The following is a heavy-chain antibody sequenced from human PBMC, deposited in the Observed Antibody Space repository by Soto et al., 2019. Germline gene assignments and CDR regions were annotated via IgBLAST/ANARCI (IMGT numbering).Heavy chain of an antibody. CDR1: GGSISSYH. CDR3: AREGGIVGGTAADY. CDR2: IYYSGST. D-gene: IGHD1-26*01. J-gene: IGHJ4*02. V-gene: IGHV4-59*08. Sequence: PSETLSLTCTVHGGSISSYHWSWIRQPPGKGLEGIGYIYYSGSTNYNPSLKSRVTISVDTSKNQFSLKLSSVTAADTAVYYCAREGGIVGGTAADYWGQGTLVTVYS.